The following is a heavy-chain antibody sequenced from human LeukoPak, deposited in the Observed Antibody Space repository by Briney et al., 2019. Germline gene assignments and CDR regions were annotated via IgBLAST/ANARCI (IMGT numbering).Heavy chain of an antibody. V-gene: IGHV3-74*03. CDR3: ARDKKSGESSEIDY. J-gene: IGHJ4*02. CDR2: INRDGSTT. Sequence: GGSLRLSCAASGFTFSNYGVHWVRHAPGKGLVGVSRINRDGSTTKYADSVKGRFTVSRDNAKNTLNLQMNSLRAEDTAVYYCARDKKSGESSEIDYWGQGTLVTVSS. D-gene: IGHD3-10*01. CDR1: GFTFSNYG.